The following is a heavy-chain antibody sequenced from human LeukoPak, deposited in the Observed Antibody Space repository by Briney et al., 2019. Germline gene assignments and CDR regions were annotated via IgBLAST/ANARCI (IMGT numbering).Heavy chain of an antibody. CDR3: AKPPFGTGTTWVDY. V-gene: IGHV3-23*01. J-gene: IGHJ4*02. CDR2: ISGSGGST. Sequence: GGSLRLSCAASGFTFSSYAMSWVRQAPGKGLEWVSAISGSGGSTYYADSVKGRFTISRDNSKNTLYLQMNSLRAEDTAVYHCAKPPFGTGTTWVDYWGQGTLVTVSS. D-gene: IGHD1-7*01. CDR1: GFTFSSYA.